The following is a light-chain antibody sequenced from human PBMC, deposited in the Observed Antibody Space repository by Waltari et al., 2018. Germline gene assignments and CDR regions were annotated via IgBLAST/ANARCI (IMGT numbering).Light chain of an antibody. J-gene: IGKJ1*01. Sequence: DIQMTQSPSTLSASVGDRVTITCRASQSLNNWLAWYQQKPGKAPKLLIYKSSNLEIVVPSRFSGSGSGTEFTLTITSLQPDDFATYYCQHYNSYSPSWTFGQGTRVEVK. CDR2: KSS. V-gene: IGKV1-5*03. CDR3: QHYNSYSPSWT. CDR1: QSLNNW.